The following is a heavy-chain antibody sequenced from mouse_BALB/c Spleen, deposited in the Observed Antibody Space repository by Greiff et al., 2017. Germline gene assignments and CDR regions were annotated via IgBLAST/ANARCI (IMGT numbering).Heavy chain of an antibody. J-gene: IGHJ4*01. CDR3: ARHEGAMDY. CDR1: GFAFSSYD. Sequence: EVKLVESGGGLVKPGGSLKLSCAASGFAFSSYDMSWVRQTPEKRLEWVAYISSGGGSTYYPDTVKGRFTISRDNAKNTLYLQMSSLKSEDTAMYYCARHEGAMDYWGQGTSVTVSS. V-gene: IGHV5-12-1*01. CDR2: ISSGGGST.